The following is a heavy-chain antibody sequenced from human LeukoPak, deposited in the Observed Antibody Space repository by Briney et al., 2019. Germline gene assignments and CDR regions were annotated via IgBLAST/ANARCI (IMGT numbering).Heavy chain of an antibody. CDR3: ARRGTYDWFDP. CDR1: GGSISSYY. Sequence: SETLSLTCTVSGGSISSYYWSWIRQPPGKGLEWIGYIYYSGSTNYDPSLKSRVTISVDMSKSQFSLKLNSVTAADTAVYYCARRGTYDWFDPWGQGTLVIVSS. V-gene: IGHV4-59*01. CDR2: IYYSGST. D-gene: IGHD3-16*01. J-gene: IGHJ5*02.